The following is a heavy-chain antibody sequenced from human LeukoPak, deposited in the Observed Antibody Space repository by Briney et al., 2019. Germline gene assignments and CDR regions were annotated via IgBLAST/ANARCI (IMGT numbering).Heavy chain of an antibody. V-gene: IGHV4-39*01. CDR2: ISYSGTT. J-gene: IGHJ4*02. CDR1: GGSISSNSYY. Sequence: SETLSLTCTVSGGSISSNSYYWGWIRQPPGKGLEWIGSISYSGTTYYSPSLKSRVTISVDKSKNQFSLKLSSVTAADTAVYYCASSVPSRTIDYWGQGTLVTVSS. CDR3: ASSVPSRTIDY.